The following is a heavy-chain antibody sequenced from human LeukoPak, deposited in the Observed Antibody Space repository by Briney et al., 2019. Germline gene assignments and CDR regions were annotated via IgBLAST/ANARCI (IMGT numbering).Heavy chain of an antibody. J-gene: IGHJ4*02. V-gene: IGHV5-51*01. CDR3: ARQGVYYSDSSAFYH. CDR2: IYPGDSDI. CDR1: GYRFTNYW. D-gene: IGHD3-22*01. Sequence: PGEPLKISCKASGYRFTNYWIAWVRQMPGKGLELMGSIYPGDSDIRYSPSFQGQVTISADKSFTTAYLQWRSLKASDTAIYYCARQGVYYSDSSAFYHWGQGTRVTVSS.